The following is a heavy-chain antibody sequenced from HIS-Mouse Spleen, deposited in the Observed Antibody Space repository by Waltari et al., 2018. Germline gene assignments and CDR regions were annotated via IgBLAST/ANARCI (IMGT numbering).Heavy chain of an antibody. CDR3: ARVPGDYSGAFDI. Sequence: QLQLQESGPGLVKPSETLSLTCTVSGGSISSSSYYWGWIRQPPGKGLEWIGSIHYSGSTYYNPSLKSRVTISVDTSKNQFSLKLSSVTAADTAVYYCARVPGDYSGAFDIWGQGTMVTVSS. J-gene: IGHJ3*02. D-gene: IGHD4-17*01. CDR1: GGSISSSSYY. V-gene: IGHV4-39*07. CDR2: IHYSGST.